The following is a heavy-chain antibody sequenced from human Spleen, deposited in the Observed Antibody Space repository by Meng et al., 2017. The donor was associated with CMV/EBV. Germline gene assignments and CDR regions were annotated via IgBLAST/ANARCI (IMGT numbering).Heavy chain of an antibody. CDR2: LYAGGSS. D-gene: IGHD2-15*01. CDR3: AKALGVVNLRGGWDY. J-gene: IGHJ4*02. Sequence: GESLKISCVASGFSVSSHYMAWVRQAPGKGLEWVSILYAGGSSYYADSVKGRFTISRDNAKKLLYLQMNSLTTEDSAFYYCAKALGVVNLRGGWDYWGQGTLVTVSS. CDR1: GFSVSSHY. V-gene: IGHV3-53*05.